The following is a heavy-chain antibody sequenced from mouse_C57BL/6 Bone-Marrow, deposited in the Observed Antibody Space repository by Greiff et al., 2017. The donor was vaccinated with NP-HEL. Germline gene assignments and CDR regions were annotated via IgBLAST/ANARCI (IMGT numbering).Heavy chain of an antibody. D-gene: IGHD2-3*01. J-gene: IGHJ3*01. Sequence: EVKLMESGGGLVKPGGSLKLSCAASGFTFSSYTMSWVRQTPEKRLEWVATISGGGGNTYYPDSVKGRFTISRDNAKNTLYLQMSSLRSEDTALYYCARHGDYDGFAWFAYWGQGTLVTVSA. V-gene: IGHV5-9*01. CDR2: ISGGGGNT. CDR1: GFTFSSYT. CDR3: ARHGDYDGFAWFAY.